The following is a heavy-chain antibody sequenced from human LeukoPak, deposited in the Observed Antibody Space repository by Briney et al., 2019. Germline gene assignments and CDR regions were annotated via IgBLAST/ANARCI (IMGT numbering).Heavy chain of an antibody. J-gene: IGHJ4*02. Sequence: SETLSLTCTVSGGSISSSSYYWGWIRQPPGKGLEWVGSIYYSGTTYYNPSLKSRVTISVDTSKNQFSLKLSSVTAADTAVYSCARAGSSSFSYWGQGTLVTVSS. CDR1: GGSISSSSYY. D-gene: IGHD6-13*01. CDR3: ARAGSSSFSY. CDR2: IYYSGTT. V-gene: IGHV4-39*01.